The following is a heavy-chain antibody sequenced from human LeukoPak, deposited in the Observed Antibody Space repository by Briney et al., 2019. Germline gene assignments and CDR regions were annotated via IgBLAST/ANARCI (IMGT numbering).Heavy chain of an antibody. V-gene: IGHV3-23*01. Sequence: PGGSLGLSCAASGFTFTTEAMTWVRQAPGKGLEWVSTISDDGRTTYYADSVKGRFTISRDNSKNIVYLQMNSLRAEDTAFYYCAKGLGFMPQFDYWGQGTLVAVSS. J-gene: IGHJ4*02. CDR2: ISDDGRTT. CDR3: AKGLGFMPQFDY. CDR1: GFTFTTEA. D-gene: IGHD6-19*01.